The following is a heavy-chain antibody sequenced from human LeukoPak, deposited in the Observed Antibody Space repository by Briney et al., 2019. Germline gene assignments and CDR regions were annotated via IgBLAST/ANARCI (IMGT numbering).Heavy chain of an antibody. CDR2: INPNSGGT. J-gene: IGHJ4*02. D-gene: IGHD1-26*01. Sequence: ASVKVSCKASGYTFTGYYMHWVRQAPGQGLEWMGWINPNSGGTNYAQKFQGRVTMTRDTSISTAYMKLSRLRSDDTAVYYCATSGYVGATPFDYWGQGTLVTVSS. V-gene: IGHV1-2*02. CDR3: ATSGYVGATPFDY. CDR1: GYTFTGYY.